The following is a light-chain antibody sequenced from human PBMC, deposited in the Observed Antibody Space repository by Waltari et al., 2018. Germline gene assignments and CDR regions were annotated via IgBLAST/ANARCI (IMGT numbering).Light chain of an antibody. Sequence: DVVMTQSPLSLPVTLGQPASISCRSSQRLVHSDGNTYLTWFHQRPGQSPRRLIYEVSNRDSGVPDRFSGSGSGTDCTLKISRVEAEEIGVYYCMQGTHWPTFGQGTKVEIK. V-gene: IGKV2-30*02. CDR1: QRLVHSDGNTY. J-gene: IGKJ1*01. CDR3: MQGTHWPT. CDR2: EVS.